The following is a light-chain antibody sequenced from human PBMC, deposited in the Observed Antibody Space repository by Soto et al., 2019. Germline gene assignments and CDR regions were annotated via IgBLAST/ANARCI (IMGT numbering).Light chain of an antibody. V-gene: IGLV2-14*03. CDR2: DVS. CDR3: TSYASGSVVV. J-gene: IGLJ2*01. Sequence: QSVLTQPASASGSPGQSITISCTGTSSDVGGYNYVSWYQHHPGKAPKLMISDVSNRPSGVSNRFSGSKSGNTASLTISGLQAEDEADYYCTSYASGSVVVFGGGTQLTVL. CDR1: SSDVGGYNY.